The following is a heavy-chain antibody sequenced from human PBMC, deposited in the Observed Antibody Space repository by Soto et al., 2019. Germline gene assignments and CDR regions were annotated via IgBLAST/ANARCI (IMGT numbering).Heavy chain of an antibody. Sequence: EASVKVSCKASGGTFSSYAIRWVRQAPGQGLEWMGGIIPIFGTANYAQKFQGRVTITADESTSTAYMELSSLRSEDTAVYYCARAKVVAATNYYYYGMDVWGQGTTVTVSS. V-gene: IGHV1-69*13. CDR3: ARAKVVAATNYYYYGMDV. CDR1: GGTFSSYA. CDR2: IIPIFGTA. J-gene: IGHJ6*02. D-gene: IGHD2-15*01.